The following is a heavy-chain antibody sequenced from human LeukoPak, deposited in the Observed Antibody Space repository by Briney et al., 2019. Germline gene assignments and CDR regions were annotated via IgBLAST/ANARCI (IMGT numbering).Heavy chain of an antibody. CDR1: GYTFTSYG. D-gene: IGHD5-18*01. V-gene: IGHV1-18*01. CDR3: ARGRGSYGPYYYYMDV. CDR2: ISAYNGNT. Sequence: ASLKVSCEASGYTFTSYGISWVRQAPGQGLEWMGWISAYNGNTNYAQKLQGRVTMTTDTSTSTAYMELRSLRSDDTAVYYCARGRGSYGPYYYYMDVWGKGTTVTVSS. J-gene: IGHJ6*03.